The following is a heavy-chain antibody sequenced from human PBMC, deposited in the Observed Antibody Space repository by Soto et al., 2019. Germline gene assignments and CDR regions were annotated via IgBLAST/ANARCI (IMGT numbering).Heavy chain of an antibody. V-gene: IGHV4-39*01. J-gene: IGHJ4*02. D-gene: IGHD1-20*01. CDR1: GASISGSYYY. Sequence: ETLSPTCAVSGASISGSYYYWAWLRQSPGKGPEWIGSVFYTGFTSYNPSLESRVSVSVDTSKSQFSLKLSAVTAADTAVYYCATSQKGYNWNYFDHWGQGALVTVSS. CDR2: VFYTGFT. CDR3: ATSQKGYNWNYFDH.